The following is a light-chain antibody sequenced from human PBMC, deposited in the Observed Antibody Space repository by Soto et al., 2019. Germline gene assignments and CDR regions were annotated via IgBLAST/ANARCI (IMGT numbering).Light chain of an antibody. V-gene: IGKV3-11*01. Sequence: EIVLTQSPATLSLSPGERATLSCRASQTVSSSLAWYQQKPGQAPRLLIYEASNRATGIPARFSGSGSGADFTLPISSLEPEDFALYYCQQHINWPLTFGGGTKVDIK. CDR2: EAS. J-gene: IGKJ4*01. CDR3: QQHINWPLT. CDR1: QTVSSS.